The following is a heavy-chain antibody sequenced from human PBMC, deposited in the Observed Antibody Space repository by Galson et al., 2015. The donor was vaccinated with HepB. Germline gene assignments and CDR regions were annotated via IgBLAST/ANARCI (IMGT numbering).Heavy chain of an antibody. D-gene: IGHD4-17*01. J-gene: IGHJ4*02. CDR3: TTDLRRDY. CDR1: GFTVSSNY. CDR2: IYSGGST. Sequence: SLRLSCAASGFTVSSNYMSWVRQAPGKGLEWVSVIYSGGSTYYADSVKGRFTISRDNSKNTLYLQMNSLKTEDTAVYYCTTDLRRDYWGQGTLVTVSS. V-gene: IGHV3-66*01.